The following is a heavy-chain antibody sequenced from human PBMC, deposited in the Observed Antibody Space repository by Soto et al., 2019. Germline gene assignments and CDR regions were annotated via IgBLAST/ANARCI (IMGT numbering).Heavy chain of an antibody. CDR2: ISYDGSNK. D-gene: IGHD3-3*01. CDR3: AGPSWSGYYMGGHYYGMDV. CDR1: GFTFSSYA. Sequence: PGGSLRLSCAASGFTFSSYAMHWVRQAPGKGLDWVAVISYDGSNKYYADSVKGRFTISRDNSKNTLYLQMNSLRAEDTAVYYCAGPSWSGYYMGGHYYGMDVRGQGTTVTVSS. J-gene: IGHJ6*02. V-gene: IGHV3-30-3*01.